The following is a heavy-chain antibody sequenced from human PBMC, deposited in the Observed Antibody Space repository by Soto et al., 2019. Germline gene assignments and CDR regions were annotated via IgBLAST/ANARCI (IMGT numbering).Heavy chain of an antibody. CDR3: AKMTSTQYFQH. J-gene: IGHJ1*01. CDR2: ISYDGSNK. V-gene: IGHV3-30*18. Sequence: GGSLRLSCAASGFTFSSYGMHWVRQAPGKGLEWVAVISYDGSNKYYADSVKGRFTISRDNSKNTLYLQMNSLRAEDTAVYYCAKMTSTQYFQHWGQGTLVTVS. CDR1: GFTFSSYG.